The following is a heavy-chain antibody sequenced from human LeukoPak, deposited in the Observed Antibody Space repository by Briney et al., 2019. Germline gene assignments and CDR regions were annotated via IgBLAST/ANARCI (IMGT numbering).Heavy chain of an antibody. D-gene: IGHD3-3*01. CDR2: ISGSGVST. J-gene: IGHJ5*02. Sequence: GGSLRLSCAASGFTFSTYAMNWVRQAPGKGLEWVSVISGSGVSTHYADSVKGWFTISRDNSKNTLYLQMNSLRAEDTAVYYCAKDFTIFGVVTNNWFDPWGQGTLVTVSS. CDR1: GFTFSTYA. V-gene: IGHV3-23*01. CDR3: AKDFTIFGVVTNNWFDP.